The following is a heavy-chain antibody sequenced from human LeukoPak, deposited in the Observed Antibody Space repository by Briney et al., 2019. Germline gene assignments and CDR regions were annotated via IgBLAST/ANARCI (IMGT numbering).Heavy chain of an antibody. V-gene: IGHV3-23*01. Sequence: PGGSLRLSCAASGFTFRNYVMSWVRQSPGKGLEWVSAVSGSGDSTYYADSVKGRFTISRDNSKKTLYLQMNSLRAEDTAVYYCAKYPAYNWNDPYFDYWGQGTLVTVSS. CDR3: AKYPAYNWNDPYFDY. J-gene: IGHJ4*02. CDR1: GFTFRNYV. CDR2: VSGSGDST. D-gene: IGHD1-1*01.